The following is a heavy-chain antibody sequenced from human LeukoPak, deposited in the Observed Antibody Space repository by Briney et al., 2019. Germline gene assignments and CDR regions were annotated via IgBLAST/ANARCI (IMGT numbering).Heavy chain of an antibody. J-gene: IGHJ3*01. D-gene: IGHD3-22*01. CDR2: IYTSGST. CDR3: ARIRDSSGYYLGAFDV. Sequence: SETLSLTCTVSGGSISGYYWSWIRQPAGKGLEWIGRIYTSGSTNYNPSLKSRVTMSLDASKNQFSLNLTPVTAADTAVYSCARIRDSSGYYLGAFDVWGQGTMVTVSS. V-gene: IGHV4-4*07. CDR1: GGSISGYY.